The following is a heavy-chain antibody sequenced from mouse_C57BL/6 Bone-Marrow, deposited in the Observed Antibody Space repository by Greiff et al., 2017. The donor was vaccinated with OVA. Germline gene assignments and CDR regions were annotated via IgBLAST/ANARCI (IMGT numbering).Heavy chain of an antibody. Sequence: EVQLQESGPGLVKPSQSLSLTCSVTGYSITSGYYWNWIRQFPGNKLEWMGYISYDGSNNYNPSLKNRISITRDTSKNQFFLKLNSVTTEDTATYYCARDTRYDSWFAYWGQGTLVTVAA. CDR1: GYSITSGYY. D-gene: IGHD2-4*01. J-gene: IGHJ3*01. CDR3: ARDTRYDSWFAY. CDR2: ISYDGSN. V-gene: IGHV3-6*01.